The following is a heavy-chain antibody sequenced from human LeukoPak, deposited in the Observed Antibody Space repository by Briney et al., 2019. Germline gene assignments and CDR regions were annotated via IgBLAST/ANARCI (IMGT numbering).Heavy chain of an antibody. CDR2: ISAQHGQT. CDR3: AGSLGYCTSNVCYLKY. D-gene: IGHD2-8*01. J-gene: IGHJ4*02. CDR1: GYSENFYG. V-gene: IGHV1-18*01. Sequence: GASVKVSCKTSGYSENFYGITWVRQVAGQGLEWMGWISAQHGQTEYAPNSQDRVTMTTDTYTNTAYMELRSLRSDDTAVYYCAGSLGYCTSNVCYLKYWGQGTLSPSPQ.